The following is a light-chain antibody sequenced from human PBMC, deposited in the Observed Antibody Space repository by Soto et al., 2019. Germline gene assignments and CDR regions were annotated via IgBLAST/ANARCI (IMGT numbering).Light chain of an antibody. CDR2: DVS. Sequence: QSALTQPASVSGSPGQSIAISCTGTSSDVGGYSYVSWYQQQPGKAPKLVISDVSNRPSGVSDRFSGSKSGNTASLTISGLPTEDEADYYCASYTTSRTYVFGTGTKLTVL. CDR1: SSDVGGYSY. J-gene: IGLJ1*01. CDR3: ASYTTSRTYV. V-gene: IGLV2-14*01.